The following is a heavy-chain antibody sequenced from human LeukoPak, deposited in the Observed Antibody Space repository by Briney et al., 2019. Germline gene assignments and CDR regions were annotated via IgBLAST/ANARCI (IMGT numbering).Heavy chain of an antibody. CDR3: AKDVDGYNYFDY. CDR2: ISGNSGSI. Sequence: PGGSLRLSCAASGFTFDDYAMHWVRHAPGKGLEWVSGISGNSGSIGYADSVKGRFTISRDNAKNSLYLQMNSLRAEDTALYYCAKDVDGYNYFDYWGQGTLVTVSS. J-gene: IGHJ4*02. CDR1: GFTFDDYA. D-gene: IGHD5-24*01. V-gene: IGHV3-9*01.